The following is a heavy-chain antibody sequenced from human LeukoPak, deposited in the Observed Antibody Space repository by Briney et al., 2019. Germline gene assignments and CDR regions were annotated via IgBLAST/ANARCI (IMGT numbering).Heavy chain of an antibody. CDR1: GGSISSYY. J-gene: IGHJ5*02. V-gene: IGHV4-59*01. D-gene: IGHD3-10*01. CDR2: IYYSEST. CDR3: ARDPSGRGYDP. Sequence: SETLSLTCTVSGGSISSYYWSWIRQPPGKGLEWIGYIYYSESTNYNPSLKSRVTISVDTSKNQFSLKLSSVTAADTAVYYCARDPSGRGYDPWGQGTLVTVSS.